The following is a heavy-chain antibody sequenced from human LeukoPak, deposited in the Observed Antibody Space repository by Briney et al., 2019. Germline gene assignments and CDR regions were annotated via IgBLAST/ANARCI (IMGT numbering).Heavy chain of an antibody. V-gene: IGHV4-61*08. CDR3: ARSFWSGYYGPRYFDY. CDR1: GGSISSGGYY. J-gene: IGHJ4*02. Sequence: PSETLSLTCTVSGGSISSGGYYWSWIRQPPGKGLEWIGYIYYSGSTNYNPSLKSRVTISVDTSKNQFSLKLSSVTAADTAVYYCARSFWSGYYGPRYFDYWGQGTLVTVSS. CDR2: IYYSGST. D-gene: IGHD3-3*01.